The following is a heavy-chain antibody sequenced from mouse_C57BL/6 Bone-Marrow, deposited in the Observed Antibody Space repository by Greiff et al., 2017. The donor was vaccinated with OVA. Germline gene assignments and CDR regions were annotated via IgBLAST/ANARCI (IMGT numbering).Heavy chain of an antibody. J-gene: IGHJ4*01. CDR2: IYPGGGYT. Sequence: VKLQESGAELVRPGTSVKMSCKASGYTFTNYWIGWAKQRPGHGLEWIGDIYPGGGYTNYNEKFKGKATLTADKSSSTAYMQFSSLTSEDSAIYYCARREYYGSSTYAMDYWGQGTSVTVSS. V-gene: IGHV1-63*01. D-gene: IGHD1-1*01. CDR3: ARREYYGSSTYAMDY. CDR1: GYTFTNYW.